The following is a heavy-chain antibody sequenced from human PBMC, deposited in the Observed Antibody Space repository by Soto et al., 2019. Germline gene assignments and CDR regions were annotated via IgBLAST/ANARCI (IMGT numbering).Heavy chain of an antibody. D-gene: IGHD6-6*01. CDR1: GDSISRGFYS. Sequence: PSETLSLTCVVSGDSISRGFYSWSWIRQPPGKGLEYIGYIYPSGSTYYNPSLRSRVTISVDRSKNEFSLNVSTVTAADTALYFCARYSSSSGENWFDPWGKGALVTVSS. V-gene: IGHV4-30-2*01. CDR2: IYPSGST. CDR3: ARYSSSSGENWFDP. J-gene: IGHJ5*02.